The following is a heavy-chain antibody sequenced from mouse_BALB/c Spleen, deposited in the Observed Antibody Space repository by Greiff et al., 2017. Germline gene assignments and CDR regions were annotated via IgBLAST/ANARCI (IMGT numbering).Heavy chain of an antibody. V-gene: IGHV5-6*01. Sequence: EVKLVESGGDLVKPGGSLKLSCAASGFTFSSYGMSWVRQTPDKRLEWVATISSGGSYTYYPDSVKGRCTISRDNAKNTLYLQMSSLKSEDTAMYYCARWNREGYYAMDYGGQGTSVTVSS. CDR2: ISSGGSYT. CDR3: ARWNREGYYAMDY. CDR1: GFTFSSYG. J-gene: IGHJ4*01. D-gene: IGHD3-1*01.